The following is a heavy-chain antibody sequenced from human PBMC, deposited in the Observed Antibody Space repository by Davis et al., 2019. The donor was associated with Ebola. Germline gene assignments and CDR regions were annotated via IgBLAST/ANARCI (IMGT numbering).Heavy chain of an antibody. CDR3: ARVRFLEWGTNYYYFGMDV. CDR1: AYTFTSYG. D-gene: IGHD3-3*01. V-gene: IGHV1-18*04. Sequence: ASVQVSCKASAYTFTSYGISWVRQAPGQGLEWMGWISAYNGNTNYAQKLQGRVTMTTDTSTSTAYMELRSLRSDDTAVYYCARVRFLEWGTNYYYFGMDVWGQGTTVTVSS. J-gene: IGHJ6*02. CDR2: ISAYNGNT.